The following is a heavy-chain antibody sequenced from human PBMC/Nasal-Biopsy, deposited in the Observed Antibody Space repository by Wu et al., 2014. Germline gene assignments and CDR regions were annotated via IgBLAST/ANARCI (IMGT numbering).Heavy chain of an antibody. V-gene: IGHV1-8*01. CDR3: TRARFRGRTSGWLGQSDVDYDY. Sequence: VKVSCKASGYTFTSYDINWVRQATGQRLEWMGWFNPNSGNSNSALKFRGRVTMTRDVSTTTAYVELHSLTSEDTAVYYCTRARFRGRTSGWLGQSDVDYDYWGQGTLVTVSS. D-gene: IGHD6-19*01. J-gene: IGHJ4*02. CDR2: FNPNSGNS. CDR1: GYTFTSYD.